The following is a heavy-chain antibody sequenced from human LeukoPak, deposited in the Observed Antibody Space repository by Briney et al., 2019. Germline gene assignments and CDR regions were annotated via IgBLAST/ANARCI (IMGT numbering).Heavy chain of an antibody. CDR2: INQEGSEK. Sequence: GGSLRLSCEPSGFSLRSFWMAWVRQAPGKGPEWVANINQEGSEKYYGDSVKGRFTISRDNAKNTLYLEMNSLRAEDTAVYYCARVRFLEWSDYWGQGTLVTVSS. J-gene: IGHJ4*02. CDR3: ARVRFLEWSDY. D-gene: IGHD3-3*01. CDR1: GFSLRSFW. V-gene: IGHV3-7*01.